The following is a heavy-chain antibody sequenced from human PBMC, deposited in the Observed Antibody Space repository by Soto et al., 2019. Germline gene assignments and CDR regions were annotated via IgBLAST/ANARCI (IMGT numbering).Heavy chain of an antibody. D-gene: IGHD1-1*01. CDR3: ARDKGTGYFDY. CDR2: IYYSGST. CDR1: GGSISSGGYY. J-gene: IGHJ4*02. Sequence: QVQLQESGPGLVKPSQTLSLTCTVSGGSISSGGYYWSCIRQHPGKGLEWIGYIYYSGSTYYNPSLKSRVTISVDTSKNQFSLKLSSVTAADTAVYYCARDKGTGYFDYWGQGTLVTVSS. V-gene: IGHV4-31*03.